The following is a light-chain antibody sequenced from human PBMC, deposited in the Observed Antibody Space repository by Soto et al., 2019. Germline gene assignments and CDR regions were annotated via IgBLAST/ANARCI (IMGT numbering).Light chain of an antibody. Sequence: EIVMTQSPATLSVSPGERATLSCIASQSVSSNLAWYQQKPCQAPRLLTYGTSTRATGNPARFSGSGSGTEFTLTISSLQSEDFAVYYCQQYNNWPPATFGGGTKVEIK. J-gene: IGKJ4*01. CDR2: GTS. V-gene: IGKV3-15*01. CDR1: QSVSSN. CDR3: QQYNNWPPAT.